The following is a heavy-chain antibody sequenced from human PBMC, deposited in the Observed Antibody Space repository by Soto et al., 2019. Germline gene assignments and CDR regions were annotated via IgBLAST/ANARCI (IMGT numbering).Heavy chain of an antibody. CDR2: IYYSGST. D-gene: IGHD1-26*01. V-gene: IGHV4-39*01. CDR1: GGSITSSSYY. CDR3: ATQEVGGTYVYTFDP. Sequence: SETLSLTCTVSGGSITSSSYYWGWIRQPPGKGLEWIGSIYYSGSTYYNPSLKSRVTISVDTSKNQLSLKLSSVTAADTAVYYCATQEVGGTYVYTFDPWGQGTLVTVS. J-gene: IGHJ5*02.